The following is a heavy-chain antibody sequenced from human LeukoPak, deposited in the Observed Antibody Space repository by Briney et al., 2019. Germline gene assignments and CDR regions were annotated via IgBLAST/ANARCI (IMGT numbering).Heavy chain of an antibody. CDR2: ISGSGLNS. V-gene: IGHV3-23*01. J-gene: IGHJ3*01. Sequence: PGGSLRLSCAASGFTFSSYAMSWVRQAPGKGLEWVSAISGSGLNSDYADSVKGRFTISRDNSKHTLYLQMNSLRVEDTAVYYCAKDLMHSRYRLTSMLRGLIDGFDVWGLGTMVTISS. D-gene: IGHD3-10*01. CDR3: AKDLMHSRYRLTSMLRGLIDGFDV. CDR1: GFTFSSYA.